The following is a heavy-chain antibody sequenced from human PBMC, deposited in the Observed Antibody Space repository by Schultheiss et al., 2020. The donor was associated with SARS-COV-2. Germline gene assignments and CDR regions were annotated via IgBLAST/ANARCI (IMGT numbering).Heavy chain of an antibody. CDR1: GYTFTSYG. CDR3: ARCNYDFWSGYYYGMDV. Sequence: ASVKVSCKASGYTFTSYGISWVRQAPGQGLEWMGWISAYNGNTNYAQKLQGRVTMTRDTSISTAYMELSRLRSDDTAVYYCARCNYDFWSGYYYGMDVWGQGTTVTVSS. V-gene: IGHV1-18*01. J-gene: IGHJ6*02. D-gene: IGHD3-3*01. CDR2: ISAYNGNT.